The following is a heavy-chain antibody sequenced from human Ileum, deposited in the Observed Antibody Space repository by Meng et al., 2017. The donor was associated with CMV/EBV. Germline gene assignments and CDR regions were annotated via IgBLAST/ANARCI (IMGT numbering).Heavy chain of an antibody. J-gene: IGHJ4*02. CDR1: GDSLSTGDYY. V-gene: IGHV4-30-4*01. CDR2: IYYSGST. D-gene: IGHD6-19*01. CDR3: AREGGGWYFDS. Sequence: QGQLQASGPGLVKHSQTLSLTCTVSGDSLSTGDYYWSWIRQPPGKGPEWIGYIYYSGSTLYNPSLKSPVTISLDKSKNQFSLRLRSVTAADTAVYFCAREGGGWYFDSWGQGTLVTVSS.